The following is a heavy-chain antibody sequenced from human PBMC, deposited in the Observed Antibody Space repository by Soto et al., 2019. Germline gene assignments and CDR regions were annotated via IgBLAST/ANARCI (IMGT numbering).Heavy chain of an antibody. J-gene: IGHJ6*02. V-gene: IGHV1-3*01. CDR1: GYTFTSYA. Sequence: GASVKVSCKASGYTFTSYAMHWVRQAPGQRLEWMGWINAGNGNTKYSQKFQGRVTITRDTSASTAYMELSSLRSEDTAVYYCAREQTYDILTGYYRSYYYYGMDVWGQGTTVTVSS. CDR3: AREQTYDILTGYYRSYYYYGMDV. CDR2: INAGNGNT. D-gene: IGHD3-9*01.